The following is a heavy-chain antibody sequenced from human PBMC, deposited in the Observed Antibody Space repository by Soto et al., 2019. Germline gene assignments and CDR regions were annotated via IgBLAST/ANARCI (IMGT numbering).Heavy chain of an antibody. Sequence: EVQLVESGGGSVQPGGSLRLSCAASGFTFSSYWMHWVRQVPGKGLVWVSRIKSDGSSTNYADSVKGRFTISRDNAKNTLYLQMNSLRDEDTAVYYCARVWDGTASAGDFDVWGQGTMVTVSS. CDR2: IKSDGSST. D-gene: IGHD1-26*01. J-gene: IGHJ3*01. V-gene: IGHV3-74*01. CDR1: GFTFSSYW. CDR3: ARVWDGTASAGDFDV.